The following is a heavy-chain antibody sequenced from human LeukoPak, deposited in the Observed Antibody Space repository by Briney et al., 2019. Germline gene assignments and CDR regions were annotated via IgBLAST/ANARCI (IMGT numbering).Heavy chain of an antibody. Sequence: ASVKVSCKASGYTFTSYGISWVRQAPGQGLEWMGWISAYNGNTNYAQKPQGRVTMTTDTSTSTAYMELRRLRSDDTAVYYCARDWRLLWFGELTFDYWGQGTLVTVSS. D-gene: IGHD3-10*01. CDR3: ARDWRLLWFGELTFDY. J-gene: IGHJ4*02. V-gene: IGHV1-18*01. CDR2: ISAYNGNT. CDR1: GYTFTSYG.